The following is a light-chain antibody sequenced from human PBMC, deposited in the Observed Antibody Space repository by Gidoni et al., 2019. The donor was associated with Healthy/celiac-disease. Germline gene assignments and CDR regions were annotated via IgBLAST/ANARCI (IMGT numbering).Light chain of an antibody. CDR2: QDS. J-gene: IGLJ1*01. V-gene: IGLV3-1*01. CDR1: KLGDKY. CDR3: QAWDSSSYV. Sequence: SYELPQPPSVSVSPGQTASITCSGDKLGDKYACWYQQKPGQSPVLVIYQDSKRPSGIPERFAGSNSGNTATLTISGTKAMDEADYYCQAWDSSSYVFGTGTKVTVL.